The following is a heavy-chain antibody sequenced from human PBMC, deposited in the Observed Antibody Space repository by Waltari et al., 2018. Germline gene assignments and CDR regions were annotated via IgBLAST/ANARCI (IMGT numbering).Heavy chain of an antibody. J-gene: IGHJ4*02. CDR3: ARQPQYSTSGGY. Sequence: QVQLMESGPGLVRPSETLSLTCNVSGGSITSDYWSWVRQPPGKGLEWIGETSHTGSPHYNPFLKSRVSISVDKSKNQFSLMLTSVTAADTAVYFCARQPQYSTSGGYWGPGILVTVSS. CDR2: TSHTGSP. V-gene: IGHV4-59*08. CDR1: GGSITSDY. D-gene: IGHD3-10*01.